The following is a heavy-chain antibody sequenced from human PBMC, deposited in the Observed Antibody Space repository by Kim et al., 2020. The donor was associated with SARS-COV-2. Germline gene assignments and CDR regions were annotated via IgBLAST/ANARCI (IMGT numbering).Heavy chain of an antibody. Sequence: GGSLRLSCAASGFTFSSYSMNWVRQAPGKGLEWVSSISSSSSYIYYADSVKGRFTISRDNAKNSLYLQMNSLRAEDTAVYYCARRIELRYFDWLPDGMDVWGQGTTVTVSS. CDR1: GFTFSSYS. D-gene: IGHD3-9*01. CDR3: ARRIELRYFDWLPDGMDV. CDR2: ISSSSSYI. V-gene: IGHV3-21*01. J-gene: IGHJ6*02.